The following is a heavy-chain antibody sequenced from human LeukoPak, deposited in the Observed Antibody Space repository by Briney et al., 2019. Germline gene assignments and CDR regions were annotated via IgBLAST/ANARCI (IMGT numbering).Heavy chain of an antibody. CDR2: IIPIFGTA. V-gene: IGHV1-69*05. CDR3: ARELGYCSGGSCYFDY. J-gene: IGHJ4*02. Sequence: GSSVKVSYKASGGTFSSYAISWLRQAPGQGLEWMGRIIPIFGTANYAQKFQGRVTITTDESTSTAYMELSSLRSEDTAVYYCARELGYCSGGSCYFDYWGQGTLVTVSS. D-gene: IGHD2-15*01. CDR1: GGTFSSYA.